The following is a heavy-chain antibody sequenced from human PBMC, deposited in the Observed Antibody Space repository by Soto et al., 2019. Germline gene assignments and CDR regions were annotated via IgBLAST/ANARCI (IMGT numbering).Heavy chain of an antibody. J-gene: IGHJ3*02. CDR2: ISYDGSNK. CDR3: VKDHDIVVVVAATLVPDAFDI. CDR1: GLTFSSYA. V-gene: IGHV3-30-3*01. Sequence: GGSLRLSCAASGLTFSSYAMHWVRQAPGKGLEWVAVISYDGSNKYYADSVKGRFTISRDNSKNTLYLQMNSLRAEDTAVYYCVKDHDIVVVVAATLVPDAFDIWGQGTMVTVSS. D-gene: IGHD2-15*01.